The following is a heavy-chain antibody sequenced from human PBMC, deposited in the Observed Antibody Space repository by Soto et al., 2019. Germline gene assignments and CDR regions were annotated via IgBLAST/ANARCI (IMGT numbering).Heavy chain of an antibody. V-gene: IGHV6-1*01. CDR3: ARFNAYKLPRSGYYYAMDV. CDR2: TYYRSKWYN. J-gene: IGHJ6*02. CDR1: GDSVSSNSAA. Sequence: SHTLSLTCAISGDSVSSNSAAWNWIRQSPSRGLEWLGRTYYRSKWYNDYAVSVKSRVTISVDTSKNQFSLKLYSVTAADTAVYYCARFNAYKLPRSGYYYAMDVWGQGTTVTVSS. D-gene: IGHD1-1*01.